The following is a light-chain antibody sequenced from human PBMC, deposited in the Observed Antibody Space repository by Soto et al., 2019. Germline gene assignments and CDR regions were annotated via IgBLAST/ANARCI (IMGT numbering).Light chain of an antibody. Sequence: QSVLTQPPSASGSPGQSVTISCTGTKNDIGVYDFVSWYQHHPGKAPRLIIYEVVQRPSGVPHRFSGSKSGNTASLTVSGLQAADEADYLCKSDAGSKTYVLVSVTKVTVL. V-gene: IGLV2-8*01. CDR3: KSDAGSKTYV. J-gene: IGLJ1*01. CDR2: EVV. CDR1: KNDIGVYDF.